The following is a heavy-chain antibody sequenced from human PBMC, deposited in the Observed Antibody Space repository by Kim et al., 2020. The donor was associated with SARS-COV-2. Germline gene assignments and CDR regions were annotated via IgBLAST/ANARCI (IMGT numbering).Heavy chain of an antibody. J-gene: IGHJ3*02. D-gene: IGHD2-2*01. Sequence: VKGRFTISRDNSKNTRYLQMNSLRAEDTAVYYCAKQYCSSTSCYAASFDIWGQGTMVTVSS. V-gene: IGHV3-30*02. CDR3: AKQYCSSTSCYAASFDI.